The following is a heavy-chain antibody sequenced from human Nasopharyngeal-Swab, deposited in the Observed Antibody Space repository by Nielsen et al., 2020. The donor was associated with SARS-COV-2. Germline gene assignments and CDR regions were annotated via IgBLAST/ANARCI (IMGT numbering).Heavy chain of an antibody. CDR2: ISWNSGRI. J-gene: IGHJ6*02. CDR1: GFTFDDYA. Sequence: GGSLRLSCAASGFTFDDYAMHWVRQAPGKGLEWVSGISWNSGRIGYADSVKGRFTISRDNAKNSLYLQMNSLRAEDTALYYCAKDHGYYYGMDVWGQGTTVTVSS. CDR3: AKDHGYYYGMDV. V-gene: IGHV3-9*01.